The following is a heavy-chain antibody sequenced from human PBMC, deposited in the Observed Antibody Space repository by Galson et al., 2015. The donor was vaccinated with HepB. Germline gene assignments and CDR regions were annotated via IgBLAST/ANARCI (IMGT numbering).Heavy chain of an antibody. V-gene: IGHV3-74*03. CDR2: IDCDGGDK. CDR1: GFTFSSHY. D-gene: IGHD1-26*01. Sequence: SLRLSCAASGFTFSSHYVHWVRQAPGEGLVWVSRIDCDGGDKTYADSVKGRYTISRDNAKNTLYLQMKSLRAEDTAVYYCAKDRPHSGRYVGFRWGQGTLVSVSS. CDR3: AKDRPHSGRYVGFR. J-gene: IGHJ4*02.